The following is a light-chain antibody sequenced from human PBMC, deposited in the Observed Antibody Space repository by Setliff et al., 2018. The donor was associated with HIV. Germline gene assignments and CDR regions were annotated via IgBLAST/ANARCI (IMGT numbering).Light chain of an antibody. Sequence: QSALTQPASVSGSPGQSITISCTGISSDVGGYNYVSWYQQHPGKAPKLMIYDVSKRPSGVSLRFSASKSGTTASLTISGLQAEDEADYYCSSYTSSSTFVFGTGTKVTVL. CDR3: SSYTSSSTFV. CDR2: DVS. J-gene: IGLJ1*01. V-gene: IGLV2-14*03. CDR1: SSDVGGYNY.